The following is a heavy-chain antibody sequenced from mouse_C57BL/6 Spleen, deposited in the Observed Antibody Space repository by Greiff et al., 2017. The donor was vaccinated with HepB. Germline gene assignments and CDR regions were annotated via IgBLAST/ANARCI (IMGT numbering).Heavy chain of an antibody. V-gene: IGHV10-3*01. CDR2: IRSKSSNYAT. CDR1: GFTFNTYA. CDR3: VREGYDVGYWYFDV. D-gene: IGHD2-2*01. J-gene: IGHJ1*03. Sequence: EVQLQESGGGLVQPKGSLKLSCAASGFTFNTYAMHWVRPAPGKGLEWVARIRSKSSNYATYYADSVKDRFTISRDDSQSMLYLQMNNLKTEDTAMYYCVREGYDVGYWYFDVWGTGTTVTVSS.